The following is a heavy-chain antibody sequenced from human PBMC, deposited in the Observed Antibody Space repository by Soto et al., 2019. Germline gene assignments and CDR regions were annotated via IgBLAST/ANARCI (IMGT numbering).Heavy chain of an antibody. V-gene: IGHV3-33*01. D-gene: IGHD3-9*01. CDR3: ARTYYDILTGPEDDYYYYMDV. Sequence: QVQLVESGGGVVQPGRSLRLSCAASGFTFSSYGMHWVRQAPGKGLECVAVIWYDGSNKYYADSVKGRFTISRDNSKNTLYLQMNSRRAEDKAVYYCARTYYDILTGPEDDYYYYMDVWGKGTTVTVSS. CDR2: IWYDGSNK. J-gene: IGHJ6*03. CDR1: GFTFSSYG.